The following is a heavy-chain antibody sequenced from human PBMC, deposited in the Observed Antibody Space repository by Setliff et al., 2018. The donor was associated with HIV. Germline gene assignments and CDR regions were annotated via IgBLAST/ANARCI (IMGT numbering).Heavy chain of an antibody. CDR2: ISSSSSYT. D-gene: IGHD3-10*01. Sequence: PGGSLRLSCAASGFTFSDYYMSWIRQAPGKGLKWVSYISSSSSYTNYADSVKGRFTISRDNAKNSLYLQMNSLRAEDTAVYYCARVSGSGNYAHCTSWGQGTLVTVSS. J-gene: IGHJ5*02. CDR1: GFTFSDYY. CDR3: ARVSGSGNYAHCTS. V-gene: IGHV3-11*05.